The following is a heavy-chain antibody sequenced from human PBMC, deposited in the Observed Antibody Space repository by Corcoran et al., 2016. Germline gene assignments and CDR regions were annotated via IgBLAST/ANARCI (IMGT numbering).Heavy chain of an antibody. CDR1: GFTFSSYG. D-gene: IGHD2-2*01. Sequence: QVQLVESGGGVVQPGRSLRLSCAASGFTFSSYGMHWVRQAPGKGLEWVAVISYDGSNKYYADSVKGRFTISRDNSKNTLYLQMNSLRAEDTAVYYCANMGWSSTRCHGDYWGQGTLVTVSS. V-gene: IGHV3-30*18. J-gene: IGHJ4*02. CDR2: ISYDGSNK. CDR3: ANMGWSSTRCHGDY.